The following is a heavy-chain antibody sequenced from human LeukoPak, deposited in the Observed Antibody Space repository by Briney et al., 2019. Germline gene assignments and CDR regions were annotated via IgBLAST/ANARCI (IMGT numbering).Heavy chain of an antibody. J-gene: IGHJ4*02. CDR3: ARGNPTNYGSGSYSAPDFDY. CDR1: GYTFTGYF. D-gene: IGHD3-10*01. CDR2: INPSSGGT. V-gene: IGHV1-2*02. Sequence: ASVKVSCKASGYTFTGYFMYWVRQAPGQGLEWMGWINPSSGGTNFAQRFQGRVSMTRDTSISTAYMELSRLRPDDTAVYYCARGNPTNYGSGSYSAPDFDYWGQGTLVTVSS.